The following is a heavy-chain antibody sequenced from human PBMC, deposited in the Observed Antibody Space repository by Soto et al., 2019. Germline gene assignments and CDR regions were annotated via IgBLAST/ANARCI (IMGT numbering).Heavy chain of an antibody. CDR1: GLTFSTYW. CDR3: VCGGNYFVY. J-gene: IGHJ4*02. V-gene: IGHV3-7*01. Sequence: EVQLVESGGGLVQPGGSLRLSCAASGLTFSTYWMTWVRQPPGKGLEWVANMDQHGSERYYVDSVRGRFTISRDNAKNSLYLQMNSLRAEDTAVYYCVCGGNYFVYWGQGTLVTVSP. CDR2: MDQHGSER. D-gene: IGHD3-16*01.